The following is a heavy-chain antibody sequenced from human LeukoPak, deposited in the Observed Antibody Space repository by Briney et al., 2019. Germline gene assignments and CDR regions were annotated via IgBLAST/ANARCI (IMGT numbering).Heavy chain of an antibody. D-gene: IGHD3-3*01. J-gene: IGHJ6*03. Sequence: PGGSLRLSCAASGFAFSNSWMTWVRQAPGKGLEWVADIKQDGSEKLYVNSVRGRFTISRDNAKMSLFLQMNSLRAEDTAVYYCARDNGVVHGVYYMDVWGKGTTVTVS. CDR2: IKQDGSEK. CDR1: GFAFSNSW. V-gene: IGHV3-7*01. CDR3: ARDNGVVHGVYYMDV.